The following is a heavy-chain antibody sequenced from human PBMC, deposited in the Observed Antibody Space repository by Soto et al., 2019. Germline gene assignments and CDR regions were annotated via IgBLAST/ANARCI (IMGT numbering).Heavy chain of an antibody. CDR2: ISAYNGNT. D-gene: IGHD4-17*01. J-gene: IGHJ4*02. Sequence: QVQLVQSAAEVKKPGASVKVSCTTSGYTFSGYSMSWVRQAPGQGLELMGWISAYNGNTGYAQKFQGRLTLTTDTSAATAPREPRGPTSDDPALYFCARPSTDYGDFGWSLGYWGQGTLVTVSS. V-gene: IGHV1-18*01. CDR1: GYTFSGYS. CDR3: ARPSTDYGDFGWSLGY.